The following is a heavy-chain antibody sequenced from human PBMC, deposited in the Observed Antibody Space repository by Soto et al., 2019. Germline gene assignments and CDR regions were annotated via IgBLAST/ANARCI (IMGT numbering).Heavy chain of an antibody. CDR3: ATSYGNAWYTY. D-gene: IGHD1-1*01. V-gene: IGHV4-39*07. CDR2: IYYSGST. Sequence: PSETLSLTCTVSGDSIRSSDYYWGWIRQPPGKGLEWIGSIYYSGSTHYNSSLKSRVTISVDTSKNQLSLKLSSVTAADTAVYYCATSYGNAWYTYWGQGTQVTVSS. J-gene: IGHJ4*02. CDR1: GDSIRSSDYY.